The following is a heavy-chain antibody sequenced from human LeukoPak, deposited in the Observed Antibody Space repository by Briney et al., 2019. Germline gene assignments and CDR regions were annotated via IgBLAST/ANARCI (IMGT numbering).Heavy chain of an antibody. CDR3: ARDSSLSPMVY. Sequence: GGSLSLSCAASEFTFSNYGLHWLRQVPGKGLEWVAVIWSDGSKKYYADSVKGRFTISRDDSKNTLYLQMNSLRDEDTAIYYCARDSSLSPMVYWGQGTLVTVSS. CDR1: EFTFSNYG. CDR2: IWSDGSKK. D-gene: IGHD3-10*01. V-gene: IGHV3-33*01. J-gene: IGHJ4*02.